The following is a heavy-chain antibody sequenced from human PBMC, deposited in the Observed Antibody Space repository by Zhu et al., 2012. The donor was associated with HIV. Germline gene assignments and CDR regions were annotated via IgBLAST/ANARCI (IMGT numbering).Heavy chain of an antibody. Sequence: QVQLQESGPGLVKPSETLSLTCAVSGYSISSGYYWGWIRQPPGKGLEWIGSIYHSGSTYYNPSLKSRVTISVDTSKNQFSLKLSSVSAADTAVYYCARSGYYGSGSYVYQFDYWGQGILVTVSS. V-gene: IGHV4-38-2*01. CDR1: GYSISSGYY. CDR3: ARSGYYGSGSYVYQFDY. D-gene: IGHD3-10*01. J-gene: IGHJ4*02. CDR2: IYHSGST.